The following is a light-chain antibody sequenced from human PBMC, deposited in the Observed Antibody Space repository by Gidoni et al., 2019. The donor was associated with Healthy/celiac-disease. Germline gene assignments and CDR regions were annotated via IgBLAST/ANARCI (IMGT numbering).Light chain of an antibody. Sequence: QSALTQPASVSGSPGPSITIPCTGTSRDVGDYNYVSWYQQHPGKAPKLMIYEVSNRPSGVSNRFSGSKSGNTASLTISGLQAEDEADYYCSSYTSSSTRVFGGGTKLTVL. V-gene: IGLV2-14*01. CDR1: SRDVGDYNY. CDR2: EVS. J-gene: IGLJ2*01. CDR3: SSYTSSSTRV.